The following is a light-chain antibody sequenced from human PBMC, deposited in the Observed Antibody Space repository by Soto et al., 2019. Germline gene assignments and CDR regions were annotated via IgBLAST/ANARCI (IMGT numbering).Light chain of an antibody. Sequence: DIPLTQSPPLLSSSLGDTVTITWRASQGISSYLAWYQQKPGKAPKLLIYAASTLQSGVPSRFSGSGSGTEFTLTISSLQPEDFATYYCQQLNSYPLTFGGGTKVDI. J-gene: IGKJ4*01. V-gene: IGKV1-9*01. CDR1: QGISSY. CDR3: QQLNSYPLT. CDR2: AAS.